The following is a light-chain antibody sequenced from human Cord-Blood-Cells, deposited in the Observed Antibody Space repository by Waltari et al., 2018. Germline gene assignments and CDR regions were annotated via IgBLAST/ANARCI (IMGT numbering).Light chain of an antibody. CDR2: DVS. CDR1: SSDVGGYNY. J-gene: IGLJ3*02. V-gene: IGLV2-11*01. Sequence: QSALTQPRSVSGSPGQSVTISCTGTSSDVGGYNYVSWYQQHPGTAPKLMIYDVSKRPSGVPDRCSGSKSGNTAALTISGLQAEDEADYYCCSYAGSYNWVFGGGTKLTVL. CDR3: CSYAGSYNWV.